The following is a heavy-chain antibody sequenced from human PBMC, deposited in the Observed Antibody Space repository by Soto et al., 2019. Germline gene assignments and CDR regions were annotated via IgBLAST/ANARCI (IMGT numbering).Heavy chain of an antibody. CDR1: GGSISSGGYY. J-gene: IGHJ5*02. CDR2: IYYSGST. V-gene: IGHV4-31*01. Sequence: QVQLQESGPGLVKPSQTLSLTCTVSGGSISSGGYYWNWIRQHPGKGLEWIVYIYYSGSTYYNPSPTRPVTTSVATSQTLFSLKLSSVTAADTAVYYCARSVFPWGQGTLVTVSS. CDR3: ARSVFP.